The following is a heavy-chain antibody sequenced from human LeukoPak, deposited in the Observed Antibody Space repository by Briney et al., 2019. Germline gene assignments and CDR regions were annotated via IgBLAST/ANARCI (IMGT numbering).Heavy chain of an antibody. CDR1: GYTFTTFG. D-gene: IGHD3-22*01. V-gene: IGHV1-18*01. CDR3: ATYDSPDAFDI. J-gene: IGHJ3*02. Sequence: GASVKVSCKASGYTFTTFGICWVRQAPGQGLEWMGWISTHTGNTNYAQKVQGRVTMTTDTSTSTAYMELRSLRSDDTAVYYCATYDSPDAFDIWGQGTMVTVSS. CDR2: ISTHTGNT.